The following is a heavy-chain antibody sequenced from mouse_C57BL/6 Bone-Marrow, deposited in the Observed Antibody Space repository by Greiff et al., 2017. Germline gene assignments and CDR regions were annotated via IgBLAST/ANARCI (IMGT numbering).Heavy chain of an antibody. CDR2: IYPGDGDT. J-gene: IGHJ3*01. D-gene: IGHD2-4*01. V-gene: IGHV1-82*01. CDR1: GYAFSSSW. CDR3: ARVYYDYDGEFAY. Sequence: VQLQESGPELVKPGASVKISCKASGYAFSSSWMNWVKQRPGQGLEWIGRIYPGDGDTNYNGKFKGKATLTADKSSSTAYMQLSSLTSEDSAVYFCARVYYDYDGEFAYWGQGTLVTVSA.